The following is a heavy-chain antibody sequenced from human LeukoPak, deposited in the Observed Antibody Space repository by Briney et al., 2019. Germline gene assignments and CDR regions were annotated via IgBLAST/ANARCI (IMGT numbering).Heavy chain of an antibody. D-gene: IGHD2-21*02. CDR1: GGSISSYY. CDR2: IYYSGST. V-gene: IGHV4-59*01. J-gene: IGHJ4*02. CDR3: ARGMVTHEYD. Sequence: SETLSLTCTVSGGSISSYYWSWIRQPPGKGLEWIGYIYYSGSTNYNPSLKSQVTISVDTSKNQISLKLSSVTAADTAVYYCARGMVTHEYDWGQGTLVTVSS.